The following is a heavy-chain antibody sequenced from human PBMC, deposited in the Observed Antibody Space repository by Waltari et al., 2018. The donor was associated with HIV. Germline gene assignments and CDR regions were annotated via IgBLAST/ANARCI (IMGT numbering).Heavy chain of an antibody. Sequence: QVQLVQSGAEVKKPGSSVKVSCKASGGTFSSYAISWGRQAPGQGLEWMGGSIPVVGTANYAQKFQGRVTMTADESTSTAYMELSSLRSEDTAVYYCARDRDYSFDPWGQGTLVTISS. J-gene: IGHJ5*02. CDR1: GGTFSSYA. CDR2: SIPVVGTA. CDR3: ARDRDYSFDP. V-gene: IGHV1-69*01.